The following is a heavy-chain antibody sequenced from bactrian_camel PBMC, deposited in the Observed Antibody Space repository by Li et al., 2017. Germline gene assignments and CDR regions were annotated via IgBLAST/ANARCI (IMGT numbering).Heavy chain of an antibody. V-gene: IGHV3S67*01. CDR3: ATGGGWSTY. Sequence: VQLVESGGGSRQAGGSLRLTCKVPGSKYCFYDMSWYRQAPGREREMVATIEDGATTTYADSVTGRFTISQDNAKNMVSLQMNVLKSEDTAQYYCATGGGWSTYWGQGTQVTVS. CDR1: GSKYCFYD. CDR2: IEDGATT. J-gene: IGHJ4*01. D-gene: IGHD6*01.